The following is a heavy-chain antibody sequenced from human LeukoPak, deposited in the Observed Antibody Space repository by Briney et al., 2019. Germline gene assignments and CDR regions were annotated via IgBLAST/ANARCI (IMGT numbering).Heavy chain of an antibody. V-gene: IGHV3-30-3*01. CDR3: ARDFCSAGSCYPDN. CDR1: EFTFSSYA. J-gene: IGHJ4*02. CDR2: ISNDGSTK. D-gene: IGHD2-15*01. Sequence: GGSLRLSCAASEFTFSSYAIHWVRQAPGKGLEWVAVISNDGSTKYYADSVKGRFTISRDSSKNTLYLQMNSLRVEDTAVYYCARDFCSAGSCYPDNWGQGTLVTVSS.